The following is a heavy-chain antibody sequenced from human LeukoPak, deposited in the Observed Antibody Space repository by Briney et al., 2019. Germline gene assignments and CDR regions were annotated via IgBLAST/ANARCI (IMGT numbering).Heavy chain of an antibody. D-gene: IGHD3-10*01. CDR3: ARGQPGVMWFGESGDDAFDI. V-gene: IGHV4-30-2*01. CDR2: IYHSGSI. CDR1: GGSISSGGYS. J-gene: IGHJ3*02. Sequence: SETLSLTCAVSGGSISSGGYSWSWIRQPPGTGLEWIGYIYHSGSIYYNPSLKSRVTISVDRSKNQFSLKLSSVTAADTAVYYCARGQPGVMWFGESGDDAFDIWGQGTMVTVSS.